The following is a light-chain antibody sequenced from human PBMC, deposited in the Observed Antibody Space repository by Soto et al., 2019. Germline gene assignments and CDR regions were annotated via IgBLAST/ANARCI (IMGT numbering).Light chain of an antibody. J-gene: IGKJ1*01. CDR1: LSVTSNF. CDR2: DAS. CDR3: QQYGSSVWT. Sequence: EIVLTQSSGTLSLAPGERATLSCRASLSVTSNFLAWYQQKPGQAPRLLLYDASNRATGIPDRFSGSGSGTDFSLTISRLEPEDFAVYYCQQYGSSVWTFGQGTRVEIK. V-gene: IGKV3-20*01.